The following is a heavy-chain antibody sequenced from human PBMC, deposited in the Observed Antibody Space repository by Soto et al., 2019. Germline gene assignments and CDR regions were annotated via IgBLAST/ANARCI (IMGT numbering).Heavy chain of an antibody. J-gene: IGHJ6*02. CDR1: GFTFSNAW. V-gene: IGHV3-15*07. CDR3: TTDKGTIFGVVTADYYYYYGMDV. Sequence: GGSLRLSCAASGFTFSNAWMNWVRQAPGKGLEWVGRIKSKTDGGTTDYAAPVKVRFTISRDDSKNTLYLQMNSLKTEDTAVYYCTTDKGTIFGVVTADYYYYYGMDVWGQGTTVTVSS. D-gene: IGHD3-3*01. CDR2: IKSKTDGGTT.